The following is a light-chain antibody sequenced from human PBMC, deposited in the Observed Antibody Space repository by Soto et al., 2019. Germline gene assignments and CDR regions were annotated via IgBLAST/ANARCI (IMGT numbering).Light chain of an antibody. J-gene: IGLJ2*01. V-gene: IGLV3-21*02. CDR1: YIGIKS. CDR2: DDS. CDR3: QVWDSSSDHLV. Sequence: SYELTQPPSVSVAPGQTARITCGGNYIGIKSVHWYQQKPGQAPVLVVYDDSDRPSGIPERFSGSNSGNTATLSISRVEAGDEADYYCQVWDSSSDHLVFGGGTKLTVL.